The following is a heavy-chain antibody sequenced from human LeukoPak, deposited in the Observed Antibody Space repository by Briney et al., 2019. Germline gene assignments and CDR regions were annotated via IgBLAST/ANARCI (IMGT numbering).Heavy chain of an antibody. V-gene: IGHV3-66*01. CDR1: GFTVSSNS. D-gene: IGHD6-13*01. CDR2: ISSGGST. Sequence: TGGSLRLSCAASGFTVSSNSMTWVRQAPGKGLEWVSVISSGGSTYYAGSVKDRFIISRDNSKNTLYLEMNSLTAEDTAVYYCARLDSSSWYSRYFDLWGRGTLVTVSS. CDR3: ARLDSSSWYSRYFDL. J-gene: IGHJ2*01.